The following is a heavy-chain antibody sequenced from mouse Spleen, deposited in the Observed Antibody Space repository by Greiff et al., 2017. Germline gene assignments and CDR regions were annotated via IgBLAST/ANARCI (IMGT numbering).Heavy chain of an antibody. Sequence: EVQLVESGGGLVKPGGSLKLSCAASGFTFSDYGMAWVRQAPGKGPEWVAFISNLAYSIYYADTVTGLFTISRENAKNTLYLEMSSLRSEDTAMYYCARRRRDAMDYWGQGTSVTVSS. CDR1: GFTFSDYG. J-gene: IGHJ4*01. CDR2: ISNLAYSI. CDR3: ARRRRDAMDY. V-gene: IGHV5-15*01.